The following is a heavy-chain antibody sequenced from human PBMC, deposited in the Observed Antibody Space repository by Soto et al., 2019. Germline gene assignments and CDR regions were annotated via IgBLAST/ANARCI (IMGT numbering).Heavy chain of an antibody. CDR2: IDNAGSSV. D-gene: IGHD1-26*01. V-gene: IGHV3-74*01. Sequence: EVQLVESGGGLVQPGGSLRLSCAASGFTFSSYWMHWVRQAPGKGLVWVSRIDNAGSSVRYADSVKGRFTISRDNAKNTLYRQMNSLRAEDTAVYYGTRVGGSVSGMDVWGQGTTVTVSS. J-gene: IGHJ6*02. CDR3: TRVGGSVSGMDV. CDR1: GFTFSSYW.